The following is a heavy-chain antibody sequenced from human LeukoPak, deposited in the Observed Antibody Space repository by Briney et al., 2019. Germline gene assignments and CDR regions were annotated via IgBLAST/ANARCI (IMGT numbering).Heavy chain of an antibody. D-gene: IGHD6-6*01. CDR3: ARDSGSTSNLFDY. V-gene: IGHV3-21*01. Sequence: GGSLRLSCAASGFTFSSHNMNWVRQAPGKGLEWVSSISSSSSYIYYADSVKGRFTISRDNAKNSLYLQMNSLRAEDTAVYYCARDSGSTSNLFDYWGQGTLVTVSS. CDR1: GFTFSSHN. CDR2: ISSSSSYI. J-gene: IGHJ4*02.